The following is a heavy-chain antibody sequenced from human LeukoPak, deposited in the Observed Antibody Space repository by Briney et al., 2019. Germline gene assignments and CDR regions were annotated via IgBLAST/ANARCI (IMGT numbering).Heavy chain of an antibody. J-gene: IGHJ4*02. CDR3: AKSVMFKLPLAY. Sequence: PRGSLRLSCAASGFTFSSYAMSWVRQAPGKGLEWVSAISGSGGSTYYAGSVKGRFTISRDNSNNTLYLQMNSLRAEDTAVYYCAKSVMFKLPLAYSGQGTLVTASS. V-gene: IGHV3-23*01. CDR2: ISGSGGST. CDR1: GFTFSSYA. D-gene: IGHD3-10*02.